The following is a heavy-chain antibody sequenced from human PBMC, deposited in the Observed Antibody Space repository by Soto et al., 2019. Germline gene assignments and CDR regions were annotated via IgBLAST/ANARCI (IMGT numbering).Heavy chain of an antibody. J-gene: IGHJ6*03. CDR3: VRGGYSYGWDYYYYYMDV. D-gene: IGHD5-18*01. Sequence: PSETLSLTCAVYGGSFSGYYWSWIRQPPGKGLEWIGEINHSGSTNYNPSLKSRVTISVDTSKNQFSLKLSSVTAADTAVYYCVRGGYSYGWDYYYYYMDVWGKGTTVTVPS. CDR2: INHSGST. V-gene: IGHV4-34*01. CDR1: GGSFSGYY.